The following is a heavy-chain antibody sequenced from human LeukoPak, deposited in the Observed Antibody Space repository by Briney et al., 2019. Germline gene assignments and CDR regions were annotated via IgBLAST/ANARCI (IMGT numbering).Heavy chain of an antibody. CDR2: ISGSGGST. V-gene: IGHV3-23*01. Sequence: PGGSLRLSCAASGFTFSSYAMSWVRQAPGKGLEWVSAISGSGGSTYYADSVKGRFTISRDNSKNTLYLQMNSLRAEDTAVYYCAKVKWELRLAAWFDPWGQGTLVTVSS. CDR3: AKVKWELRLAAWFDP. D-gene: IGHD1-26*01. CDR1: GFTFSSYA. J-gene: IGHJ5*02.